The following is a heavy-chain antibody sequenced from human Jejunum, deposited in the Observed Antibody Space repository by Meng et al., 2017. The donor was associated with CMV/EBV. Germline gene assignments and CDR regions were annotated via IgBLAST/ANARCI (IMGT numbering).Heavy chain of an antibody. CDR3: ARGPGASTREGFDY. CDR2: FYSSDTY. J-gene: IGHJ4*02. D-gene: IGHD1-26*01. Sequence: HVQLQESGPGRVRPSATLSLTCTFSAGSINNYYWSWIRQSAEKGLEWIGRFYSSDTYNYHPSLNSRVTMSLDTSKNQFSLNLRSVTAADTAIYYCARGPGASTREGFDYWGLGTLVTVSS. V-gene: IGHV4-4*07. CDR1: AGSINNYY.